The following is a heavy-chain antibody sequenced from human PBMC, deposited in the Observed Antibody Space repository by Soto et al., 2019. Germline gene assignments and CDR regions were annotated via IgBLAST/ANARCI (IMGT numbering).Heavy chain of an antibody. Sequence: EVQLLESGGGLVQPGGSLRLSCAASGFTFSSYAMSWVRQAPGKGLEWVSAISGSGGSTYYSDSVKGRFTISRDNSKNTLYLQMNSLRAEDTAVYYCAKEDIDFWSGYYENYGMDVWGQGTTVTVSS. CDR2: ISGSGGST. CDR3: AKEDIDFWSGYYENYGMDV. V-gene: IGHV3-23*01. J-gene: IGHJ6*02. D-gene: IGHD3-3*01. CDR1: GFTFSSYA.